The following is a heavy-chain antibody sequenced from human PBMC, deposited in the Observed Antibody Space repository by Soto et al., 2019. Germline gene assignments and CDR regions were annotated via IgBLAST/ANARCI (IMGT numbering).Heavy chain of an antibody. CDR1: GYTFTSYY. V-gene: IGHV1-46*01. D-gene: IGHD6-13*01. CDR3: ARDLSSIAAAGTHYGMDV. Sequence: ASVKVSFKASGYTFTSYYMHWVRQAPGQGLEWMGIINPSGGSTSYAQKFQGRVTMTRDTSTSTVYMELSSLRSEDTAVYYCARDLSSIAAAGTHYGMDVWGQGTTVTVS. CDR2: INPSGGST. J-gene: IGHJ6*02.